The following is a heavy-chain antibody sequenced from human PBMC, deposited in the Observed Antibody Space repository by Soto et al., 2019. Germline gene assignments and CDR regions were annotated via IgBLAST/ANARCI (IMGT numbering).Heavy chain of an antibody. CDR2: INAGNGNT. CDR3: ARDLGDHVVVVTATPAAFDY. CDR1: GYTFSSYA. Sequence: ASVKVSCKISGYTFSSYAMHWVRQAPGQSLEWMGWINAGNGNTKYSQKFQGRVTITRDTSASTAYMELSSLRSDDTAVYYCARDLGDHVVVVTATPAAFDYWGQGTLVTVSS. D-gene: IGHD2-21*02. J-gene: IGHJ4*02. V-gene: IGHV1-3*01.